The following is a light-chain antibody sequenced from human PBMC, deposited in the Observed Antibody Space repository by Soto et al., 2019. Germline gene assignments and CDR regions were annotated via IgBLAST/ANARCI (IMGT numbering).Light chain of an antibody. Sequence: EIVLTQSPGTLSLSPGERATLSCRASQSVSSSYLAWYQQKPGQAPRLLIYGASSMATGIPDRFSGSGSGTDFTLTISRLEPEDFAVYYCQQYGSSPLGGGTKVEIK. CDR1: QSVSSSY. CDR2: GAS. V-gene: IGKV3-20*01. CDR3: QQYGSSP. J-gene: IGKJ4*01.